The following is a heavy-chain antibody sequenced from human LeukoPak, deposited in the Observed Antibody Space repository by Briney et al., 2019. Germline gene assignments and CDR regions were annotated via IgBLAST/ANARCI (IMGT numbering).Heavy chain of an antibody. V-gene: IGHV3-15*01. D-gene: IGHD5-12*01. Sequence: GGSLRLSCAASGFTFSNAWMSWVCQAPGKGLEWVGRIKSKTDGGTTDYAAPVKGRFTISRDDSKNTLYLQMNSLKTEDTAVYYCTTQGLIDIVATILGYWGQGTLVTVSS. J-gene: IGHJ4*02. CDR1: GFTFSNAW. CDR3: TTQGLIDIVATILGY. CDR2: IKSKTDGGTT.